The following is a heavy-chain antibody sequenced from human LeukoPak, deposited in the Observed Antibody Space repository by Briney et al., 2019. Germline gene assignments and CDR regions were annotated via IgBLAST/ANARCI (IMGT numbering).Heavy chain of an antibody. Sequence: SETLSLTCTVSGGSISSGDYYWSWIRQPPGKGLEWIGYIYYSGSTYYNPFLKSRVTISVDTSKNQFSLKLSSVTAADTAVYYCAIGDSQGAFDIWGQGTMVTVSS. CDR1: GGSISSGDYY. J-gene: IGHJ3*02. D-gene: IGHD3-22*01. CDR3: AIGDSQGAFDI. V-gene: IGHV4-30-4*08. CDR2: IYYSGST.